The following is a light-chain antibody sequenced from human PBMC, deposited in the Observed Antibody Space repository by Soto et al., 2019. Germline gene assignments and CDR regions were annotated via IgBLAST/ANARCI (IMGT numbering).Light chain of an antibody. CDR2: DAS. CDR1: QRVSSY. V-gene: IGKV3-11*01. J-gene: IGKJ4*01. CDR3: QQRSKWPLT. Sequence: IVLTQSPAPLSLYPWARATASSWASQRVSSYLAWYQQRPGQAPRLLIYDASSRATGIPARFSGSGFGTDFTLTIASLEPEDFAVYYCQQRSKWPLTFGGGTKVDIK.